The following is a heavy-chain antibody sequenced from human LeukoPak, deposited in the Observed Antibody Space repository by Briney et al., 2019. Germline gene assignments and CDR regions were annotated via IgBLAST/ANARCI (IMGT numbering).Heavy chain of an antibody. CDR3: ARHAYGSGSYFGYYYYMDV. D-gene: IGHD3-10*01. Sequence: SETLSLTCTVSGGSISSYYWSWIRQPAGKGLEWIGRIYTSGSTNYNPSLKSRVTISVDTSKNQFSLKLSSVTAADTAVYYCARHAYGSGSYFGYYYYMDVWGKGTTVTIYS. CDR2: IYTSGST. V-gene: IGHV4-4*07. CDR1: GGSISSYY. J-gene: IGHJ6*03.